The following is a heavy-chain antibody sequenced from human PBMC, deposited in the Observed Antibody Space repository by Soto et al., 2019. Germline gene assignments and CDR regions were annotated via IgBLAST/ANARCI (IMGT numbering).Heavy chain of an antibody. V-gene: IGHV2-5*02. D-gene: IGHD6-19*01. J-gene: IGHJ5*02. CDR3: APYGISVAGTDWFDP. CDR1: GFSLSTSGVG. CDR2: IYWDDDK. Sequence: QITLKESGPTLVKPTQTLTLTCTFSGFSLSTSGVGVGWIRQPPGKALEWLALIYWDDDKRYSPSLKSRLTITKAPSKSPVVLTMTNMDPVDTATYYCAPYGISVAGTDWFDPWGQGTLVTVSS.